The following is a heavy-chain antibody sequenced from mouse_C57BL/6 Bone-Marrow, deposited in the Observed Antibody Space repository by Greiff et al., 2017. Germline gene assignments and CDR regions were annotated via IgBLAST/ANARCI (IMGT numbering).Heavy chain of an antibody. CDR3: ARYCYDRGYYAMDY. D-gene: IGHD2-12*01. V-gene: IGHV1-75*01. Sequence: VQLQQSGPELVKPGASVKISCKASGYTFTDYDINWVKQTPGQGLEWIGWIFPGSGSTYYTEKFKGKDTLTVDKSSSTTYMLLSSLTFEDLAFYVCARYCYDRGYYAMDYWGQGTSVTVSS. CDR1: GYTFTDYD. CDR2: IFPGSGST. J-gene: IGHJ4*01.